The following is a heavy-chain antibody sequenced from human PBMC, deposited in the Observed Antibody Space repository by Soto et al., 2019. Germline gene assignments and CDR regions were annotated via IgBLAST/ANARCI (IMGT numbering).Heavy chain of an antibody. V-gene: IGHV4-30-4*01. CDR1: GGPINSPDYY. CDR2: LYFNGGT. CDR3: ARGISKYSSWYEPHTWFDA. J-gene: IGHJ5*02. D-gene: IGHD6-13*01. Sequence: QVQLQESGPGLVKPSQTLSLTCTVSGGPINSPDYYWTWIRQSPGKGLEWIGYLYFNGGTQYNPSLRTAGRISLDTSKKHFSLEMRALTAADTAVYYCARGISKYSSWYEPHTWFDAWGPGVLVTVSS.